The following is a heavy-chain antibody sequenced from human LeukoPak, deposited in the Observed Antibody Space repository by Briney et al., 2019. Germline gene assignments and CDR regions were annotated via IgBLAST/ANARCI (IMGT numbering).Heavy chain of an antibody. CDR1: GGSISSYY. V-gene: IGHV4-59*01. CDR2: IYYSGST. CDR3: ARGVGLRLGELSLYYFDY. Sequence: SETLSLTCTVSGGSISSYYWSWIRQPPGKGLEWIGYIYYSGSTNYNPSLKSRVTISVDTSKSQFSLKLSSVTAADTAVYYCARGVGLRLGELSLYYFDYWGQGTLVTVSS. D-gene: IGHD3-16*02. J-gene: IGHJ4*02.